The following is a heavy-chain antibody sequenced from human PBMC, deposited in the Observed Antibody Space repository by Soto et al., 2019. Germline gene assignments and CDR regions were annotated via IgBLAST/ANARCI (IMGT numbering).Heavy chain of an antibody. D-gene: IGHD6-13*01. J-gene: IGHJ4*02. CDR1: GFTFSTYS. V-gene: IGHV3-48*01. Sequence: GGSLRLSCAASGFTFSTYSMNWFRQAPGKGLEWVSYITSSGDSKYYADSVKGRFTISRDNAKNSLFLQMNGLRAEDTAVYYCVRDESWAFDYWGQGTLVTVSS. CDR3: VRDESWAFDY. CDR2: ITSSGDSK.